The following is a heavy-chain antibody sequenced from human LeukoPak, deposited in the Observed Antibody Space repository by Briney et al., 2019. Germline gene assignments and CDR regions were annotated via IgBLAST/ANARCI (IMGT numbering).Heavy chain of an antibody. D-gene: IGHD6-6*01. V-gene: IGHV1-46*01. Sequence: ASVKVSCKASGYTFTSYYMHWVRQAPGQGLEWMGIINPSGGSTSYAQKFQGRVTMTRDTSISTAYMELSRLRSDDTAVYYCARGRLQGGQLVLVYWGQGTLVTVSS. CDR3: ARGRLQGGQLVLVY. J-gene: IGHJ4*02. CDR1: GYTFTSYY. CDR2: INPSGGST.